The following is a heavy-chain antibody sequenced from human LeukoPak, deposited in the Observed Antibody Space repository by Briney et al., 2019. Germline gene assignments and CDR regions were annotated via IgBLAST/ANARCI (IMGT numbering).Heavy chain of an antibody. CDR3: ARDRASSGWYSAFDI. J-gene: IGHJ3*02. D-gene: IGHD6-19*01. Sequence: SETLSLTCTVSVGSISSFYWIWIRQPPGRGLEWIGYIYYTGSTNYNSSLKSRVTISVDTSKNQFYLNLSCVTAADTAMYYCARDRASSGWYSAFDIWGQGTMVIVSS. CDR1: VGSISSFY. V-gene: IGHV4-59*01. CDR2: IYYTGST.